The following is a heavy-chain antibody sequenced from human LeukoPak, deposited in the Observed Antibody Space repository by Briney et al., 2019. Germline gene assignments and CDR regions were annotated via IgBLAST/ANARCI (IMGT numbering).Heavy chain of an antibody. CDR1: AFSFSAYN. D-gene: IGHD1/OR15-1a*01. Sequence: GGSLGLSCAASAFSFSAYNMNWVRQAPGKGLEWVSYITSSSSTIYYADSVEGRFTISRDNVKNSLYLQMNSLRAEDTAVYYCARETTSFYYMDVWGKGTTVTVSS. CDR2: ITSSSSTI. CDR3: ARETTSFYYMDV. J-gene: IGHJ6*03. V-gene: IGHV3-48*01.